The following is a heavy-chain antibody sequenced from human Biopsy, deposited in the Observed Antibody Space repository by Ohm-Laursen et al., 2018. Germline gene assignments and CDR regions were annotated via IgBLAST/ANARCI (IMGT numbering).Heavy chain of an antibody. CDR1: GFTYDDYA. V-gene: IGHV3-9*01. J-gene: IGHJ4*02. D-gene: IGHD2-21*02. CDR3: EKDLGQVTAAIGY. CDR2: ITWNSGSI. Sequence: SLRLSCAASGFTYDDYAMHWVRQAPGKGLEWVSGITWNSGSIGYADSVKGRFSIFRDNAKHSLHLQMNSLRAVDTALYYCEKDLGQVTAAIGYWGQGTLVTVSS.